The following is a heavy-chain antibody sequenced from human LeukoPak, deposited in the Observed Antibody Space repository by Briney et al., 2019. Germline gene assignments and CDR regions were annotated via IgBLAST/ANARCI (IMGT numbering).Heavy chain of an antibody. J-gene: IGHJ4*02. D-gene: IGHD2-21*02. CDR1: GFTFSTYS. Sequence: PGGSLRLSCAASGFTFSTYSMNWVRQAPGKGLEWVSSISSSSSYIYYADSVKGRFTISRDNAKKSVYLQMNSLRAEDTAVYYCARNFPTLTLLDYWGQGTLVTVSS. CDR3: ARNFPTLTLLDY. V-gene: IGHV3-21*01. CDR2: ISSSSSYI.